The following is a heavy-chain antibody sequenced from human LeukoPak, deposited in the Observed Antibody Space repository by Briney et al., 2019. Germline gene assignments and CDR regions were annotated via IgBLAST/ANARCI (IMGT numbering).Heavy chain of an antibody. CDR3: ARPSSGWYVLDY. CDR1: GYSFTSYW. D-gene: IGHD6-19*01. CDR2: IDPSDSYT. V-gene: IGHV5-10-1*01. J-gene: IGHJ4*02. Sequence: GESLKISCKGSGYSFTSYWISWVRQMPGKGREWMGRIDPSDSYTNYSPSFQGHVPISADKSISTAYLQWSSLQASDTAMYYCARPSSGWYVLDYWGQGTLVTVSS.